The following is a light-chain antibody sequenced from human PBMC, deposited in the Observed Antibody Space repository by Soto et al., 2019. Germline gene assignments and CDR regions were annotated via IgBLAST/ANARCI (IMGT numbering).Light chain of an antibody. CDR3: HQYYSTPPS. CDR2: WAS. J-gene: IGKJ2*03. Sequence: DFVMTQSPDSLAASLGERATINCRSSQNLLATANNKNHLAWYQHKAGQPPKLLIYWASTRGPGVPDRFTGSGSGTHFTLTISSLQAEDVAVYYCHQYYSTPPSFGQGTKLEIK. V-gene: IGKV4-1*01. CDR1: QNLLATANNKNH.